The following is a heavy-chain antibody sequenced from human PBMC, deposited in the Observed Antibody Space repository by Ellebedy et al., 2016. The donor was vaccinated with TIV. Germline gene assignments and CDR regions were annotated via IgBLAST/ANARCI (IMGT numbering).Heavy chain of an antibody. V-gene: IGHV3-23*01. J-gene: IGHJ3*01. CDR1: GFTFSSYA. CDR3: AKDALGGAFDL. Sequence: GESLKISXAASGFTFSSYAMYWVRQAPGKGLAWVSGISGGAVERYYADSMRGRVTVSRDNSRNTVFLEISSLRVDDTALYYCAKDALGGAFDLWGQGTMVTVSS. CDR2: ISGGAVER.